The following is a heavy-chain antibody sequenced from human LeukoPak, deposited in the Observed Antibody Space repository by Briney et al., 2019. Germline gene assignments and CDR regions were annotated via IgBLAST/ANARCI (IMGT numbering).Heavy chain of an antibody. Sequence: PSETLSLTCAVYGGSFSGYYWSWIRQPPGKGLEWIGEINHSGSTNYNPSLKSRVTISVDTSKNQFSLKLSSVTAADTAVYYCARGPLALRYCSSTSCPQGHYYYYGMDVWGQGTTVTVSS. CDR2: INHSGST. J-gene: IGHJ6*02. D-gene: IGHD2-2*01. CDR3: ARGPLALRYCSSTSCPQGHYYYYGMDV. V-gene: IGHV4-34*01. CDR1: GGSFSGYY.